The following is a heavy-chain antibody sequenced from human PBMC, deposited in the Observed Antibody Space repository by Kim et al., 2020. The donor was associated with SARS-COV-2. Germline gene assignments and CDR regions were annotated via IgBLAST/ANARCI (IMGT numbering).Heavy chain of an antibody. J-gene: IGHJ4*01. CDR3: AKDKTGNWNDVWYFDY. V-gene: IGHV3-23*01. CDR2: ISGSGVSA. Sequence: GGSLRLSCAASGFTFSDYAMTWVRQAPGKGLEWVSTISGSGVSAYYADSVKGRFTISSDSSKNTLYLQMNSLRGEDTAVYYCAKDKTGNWNDVWYFDYWG. CDR1: GFTFSDYA. D-gene: IGHD1-20*01.